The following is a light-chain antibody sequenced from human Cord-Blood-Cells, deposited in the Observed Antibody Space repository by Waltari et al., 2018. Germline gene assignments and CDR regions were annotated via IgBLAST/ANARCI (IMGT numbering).Light chain of an antibody. CDR1: RSAVGSYNI. Sequence: QSALTQPASVSGSPGQSFTISCTGTRSAVGSYNIFSWYQQQPGKAPKLMIYEVSKRPSGVSNRFSGSKSGNTASLTISGLQAEDEADYYCCSYAGSSTVVFGGGTKLTVL. J-gene: IGLJ2*01. CDR3: CSYAGSSTVV. V-gene: IGLV2-23*02. CDR2: EVS.